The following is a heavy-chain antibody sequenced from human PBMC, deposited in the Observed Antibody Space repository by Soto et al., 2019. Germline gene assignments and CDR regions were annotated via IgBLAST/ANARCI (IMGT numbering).Heavy chain of an antibody. Sequence: GGSLRLSCAASGFTFSDYYMSWIRQAPGKGLEWVSYISSSGSTTYYADSVKGRFTISRDNAKNSLYLQMNSLRAEDTAVYYCARDAGAVAGIEDAFDIWGQGTMVTVSS. CDR2: ISSSGSTT. J-gene: IGHJ3*02. CDR1: GFTFSDYY. CDR3: ARDAGAVAGIEDAFDI. D-gene: IGHD6-19*01. V-gene: IGHV3-11*01.